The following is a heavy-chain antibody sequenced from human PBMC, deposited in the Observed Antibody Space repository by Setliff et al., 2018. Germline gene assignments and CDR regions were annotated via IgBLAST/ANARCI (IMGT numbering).Heavy chain of an antibody. Sequence: ASVKLSCKASGYPFRNYAFAWVRQAPGQGLEWVGWISVYNGDTNYAQKFQGRVTLTTDTSTSTAYMELRSLTSDDSAFYYCARAPSVELVTIRTNSWFTYWGQGTLVTSPQ. J-gene: IGHJ4*02. CDR3: ARAPSVELVTIRTNSWFTY. V-gene: IGHV1-18*01. CDR1: GYPFRNYA. D-gene: IGHD5-18*01. CDR2: ISVYNGDT.